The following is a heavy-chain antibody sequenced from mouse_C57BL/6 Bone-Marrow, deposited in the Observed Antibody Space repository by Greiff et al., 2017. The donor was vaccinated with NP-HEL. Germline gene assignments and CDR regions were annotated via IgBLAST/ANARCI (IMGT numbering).Heavy chain of an antibody. CDR1: GYTFTDYY. V-gene: IGHV1-19*01. CDR2: INPYNGGT. D-gene: IGHD1-2*01. CDR3: ARGGAPAGFAY. J-gene: IGHJ3*01. Sequence: EVQLQQSGPVLVKPGASVKMSCKASGYTFTDYYMNWVKQSHGKSLEWIGVINPYNGGTSYNQKFKGKATLTVDKSSSTAYMELNSLTSEDSAVYYCARGGAPAGFAYWGQGTLVTVSA.